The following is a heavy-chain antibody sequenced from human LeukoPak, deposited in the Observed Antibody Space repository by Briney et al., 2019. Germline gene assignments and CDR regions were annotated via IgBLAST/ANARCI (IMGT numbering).Heavy chain of an antibody. CDR1: GFTVSSNS. CDR3: ARGTSVDTAMVFYWFDP. J-gene: IGHJ5*02. D-gene: IGHD5-18*01. V-gene: IGHV3-53*01. Sequence: PGGSLRLSCTVSGFTVSSNSMSWVRQAPGKGLEWVSFIYSDNTHYSDSVKGRFTISRDNAKNSLYLQMNSLRAEDTAVYYCARGTSVDTAMVFYWFDPWGQGTLVTVSS. CDR2: IYSDNT.